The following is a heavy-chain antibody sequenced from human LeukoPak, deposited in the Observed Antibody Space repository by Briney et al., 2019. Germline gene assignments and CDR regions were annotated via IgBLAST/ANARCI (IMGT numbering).Heavy chain of an antibody. V-gene: IGHV4-59*01. CDR1: GGSISSYY. CDR3: ARDVGYYGSGSYYKGYYYMDV. Sequence: SETLSLTCTVSGGSISSYYWSWIRQPPGKGLEWTGYIYYSGSTNYNPSLKSRVTISVDTSKNQFSLKLSSVTAADTAVYYCARDVGYYGSGSYYKGYYYMDVWGKGTTVTISS. J-gene: IGHJ6*03. D-gene: IGHD3-10*01. CDR2: IYYSGST.